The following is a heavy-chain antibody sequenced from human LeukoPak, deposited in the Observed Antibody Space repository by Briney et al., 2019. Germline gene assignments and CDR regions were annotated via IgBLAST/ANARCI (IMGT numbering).Heavy chain of an antibody. CDR1: GFTFSSYA. CDR2: ISYDGSNK. Sequence: GGSLRLSCAASGFTFSSYAMSWVRQAPGKGLEWVAVISYDGSNKYYADSVKGRFTISRDNSKNTLYLQMNSLRAEDTAVYYCARSVAMVRGGRRNYFDYWGQGTLVTVSS. V-gene: IGHV3-30-3*01. J-gene: IGHJ4*02. CDR3: ARSVAMVRGGRRNYFDY. D-gene: IGHD3-10*01.